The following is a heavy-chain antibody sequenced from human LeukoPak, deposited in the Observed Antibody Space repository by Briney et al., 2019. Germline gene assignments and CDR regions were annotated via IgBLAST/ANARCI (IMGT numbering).Heavy chain of an antibody. D-gene: IGHD3-10*01. CDR1: GYTFTGYY. V-gene: IGHV1-2*02. J-gene: IGHJ5*02. Sequence: ASVKVSCKASGYTFTGYYIHWVRQAPGQGLEWMGWINPNSGGTNYAQKFQGRVTMTRDTSISTAYMELSRLRSDDTAVYYCARARYYYGSSRLDPWGQGTLVTVSS. CDR3: ARARYYYGSSRLDP. CDR2: INPNSGGT.